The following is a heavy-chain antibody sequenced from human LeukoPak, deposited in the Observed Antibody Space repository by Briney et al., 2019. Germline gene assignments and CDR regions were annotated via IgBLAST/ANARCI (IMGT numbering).Heavy chain of an antibody. D-gene: IGHD3-9*01. CDR3: ARGHYYVLTSSYKWIPDY. Sequence: GGSLRLSCAASGFTFSTYNMNWVRQAPGKGLEWVSSITSGGGYTYYADSVKGRFTTSRDNAKNSLSLRLDSLRAEDTAVYYCARGHYYVLTSSYKWIPDYWGQGTLVTVSS. CDR2: ITSGGGYT. CDR1: GFTFSTYN. V-gene: IGHV3-21*06. J-gene: IGHJ4*02.